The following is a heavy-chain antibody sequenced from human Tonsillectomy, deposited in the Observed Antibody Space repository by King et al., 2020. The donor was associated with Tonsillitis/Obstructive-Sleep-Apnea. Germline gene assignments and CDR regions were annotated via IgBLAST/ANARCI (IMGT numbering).Heavy chain of an antibody. Sequence: VQLVESGGGLIQPGGSLRLSCAASGFTVSRNYMSWVRQAPGKGLEWDSVIYSGGSTYYADSVKSRFTIARDNSKNTLYLQMNSLRAEDTAVYYCAREEGEKGYCSCGSCYSYYYYYMDVWGKGTTVTVSS. D-gene: IGHD2-15*01. CDR2: IYSGGST. CDR1: GFTVSRNY. J-gene: IGHJ6*03. CDR3: AREEGEKGYCSCGSCYSYYYYYMDV. V-gene: IGHV3-53*01.